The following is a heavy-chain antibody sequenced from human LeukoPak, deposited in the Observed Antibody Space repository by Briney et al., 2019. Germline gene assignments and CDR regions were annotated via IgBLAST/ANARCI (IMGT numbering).Heavy chain of an antibody. V-gene: IGHV1-8*01. CDR3: ARGLYGRGIQLWFPRNYYYYYMDV. J-gene: IGHJ6*03. CDR2: MNPNSGNT. Sequence: GASVKVSCKASGYTFTSYDINWVRQATGQGLEWMGWMNPNSGNTGYAQKFQGRVTMTRNTSISTAYMELSSLRSEDTAVYYCARGLYGRGIQLWFPRNYYYYYMDVWGKGTTVTASS. D-gene: IGHD5-18*01. CDR1: GYTFTSYD.